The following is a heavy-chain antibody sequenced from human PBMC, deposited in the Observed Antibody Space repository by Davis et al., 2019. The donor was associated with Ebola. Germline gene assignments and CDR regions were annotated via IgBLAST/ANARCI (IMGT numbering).Heavy chain of an antibody. CDR2: IKQDGSEK. CDR3: ARAMRIWFGELLYGDYFDY. J-gene: IGHJ4*02. Sequence: LKISCAASGFTFSSYWMSWVRQAPGKGLEWVANIKQDGSEKYYVDSVKGRFTISRDNAKNSLYLQMNSLRAEDTAVYYCARAMRIWFGELLYGDYFDYWGQGTLVTVSS. D-gene: IGHD3-10*01. V-gene: IGHV3-7*03. CDR1: GFTFSSYW.